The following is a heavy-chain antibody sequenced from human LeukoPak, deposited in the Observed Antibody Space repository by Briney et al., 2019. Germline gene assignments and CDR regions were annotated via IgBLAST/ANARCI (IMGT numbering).Heavy chain of an antibody. D-gene: IGHD3-10*01. CDR2: INAGNGNT. CDR3: ARDIPSDYYGSGSFYYYYYGMDV. Sequence: ASVKVSCKASGYTFTSYAMHWVRQAPGQRLEWMGWINAGNGNTKYSQKFQGRVTITRDTSASTAYMELSSLRSEDTAVYYCARDIPSDYYGSGSFYYYYYGMDVWGQGTTVTVSS. CDR1: GYTFTSYA. V-gene: IGHV1-3*01. J-gene: IGHJ6*02.